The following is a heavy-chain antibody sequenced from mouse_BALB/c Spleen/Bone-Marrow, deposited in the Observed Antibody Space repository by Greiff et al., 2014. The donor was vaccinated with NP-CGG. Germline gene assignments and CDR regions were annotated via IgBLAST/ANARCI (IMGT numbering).Heavy chain of an antibody. D-gene: IGHD2-2*01. V-gene: IGHV1-18*01. CDR2: INPNYDST. CDR1: GYTFTDYN. J-gene: IGHJ2*01. CDR3: AGRDGYDSYFDY. Sequence: EVQLQQSGAELVKPGASVKISCKASGYTFTDYNMDWVKQSHGKSLEWIGDINPNYDSTSYNQKFKGKATLTVDKSSSTTYMELRSLTSEDTTVYYGAGRDGYDSYFDYWGQGTTLTVSS.